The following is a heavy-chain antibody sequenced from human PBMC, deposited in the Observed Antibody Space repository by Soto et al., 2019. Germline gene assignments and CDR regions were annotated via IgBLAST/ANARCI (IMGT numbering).Heavy chain of an antibody. CDR2: INPNSGAT. V-gene: IGHV1-2*04. D-gene: IGHD3-10*01. CDR1: GYPFTCYY. Sequence: SSVKVSCTASGYPFTCYYMNWVRHAPGHGLAWMGWINPNSGATRYAQKFEDWVTMTRDTSISTAYMELSRLRSEDTAVYYCARVIVGESSSPGYYSGLDVWGHGTMVTVSS. J-gene: IGHJ6*02. CDR3: ARVIVGESSSPGYYSGLDV.